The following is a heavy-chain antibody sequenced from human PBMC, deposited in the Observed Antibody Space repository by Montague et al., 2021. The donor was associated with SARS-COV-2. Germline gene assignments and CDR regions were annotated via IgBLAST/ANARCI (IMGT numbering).Heavy chain of an antibody. D-gene: IGHD3-9*01. CDR3: ATYYGILTGYYIDAFDI. CDR2: IHYSGST. CDR1: GGSISSSSYY. V-gene: IGHV4-39*01. Sequence: SETLSLTCTVSGGSISSSSYYWGWIRQPPGKGLEWIGSIHYSGSTYYNPSLKSRVTISVDTSKNQFSLKLSSVTAADTAVYYCATYYGILTGYYIDAFDIWAKGQWSPSLQ. J-gene: IGHJ3*02.